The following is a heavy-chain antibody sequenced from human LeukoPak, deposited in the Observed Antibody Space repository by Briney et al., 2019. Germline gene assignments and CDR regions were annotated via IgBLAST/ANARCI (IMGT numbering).Heavy chain of an antibody. CDR3: ARAGEPDSSGYSLWFDP. CDR2: IYSGGST. V-gene: IGHV3-53*04. Sequence: GGSLRLSCAASGFTVSSNYMSWVRQAPGKGLEWVSVIYSGGSTYYADSVKGRFTISRHNSKNTLYLQMNSLRAEDTAVYYCARAGEPDSSGYSLWFDPWGQGTLVTVSS. CDR1: GFTVSSNY. J-gene: IGHJ5*02. D-gene: IGHD3-22*01.